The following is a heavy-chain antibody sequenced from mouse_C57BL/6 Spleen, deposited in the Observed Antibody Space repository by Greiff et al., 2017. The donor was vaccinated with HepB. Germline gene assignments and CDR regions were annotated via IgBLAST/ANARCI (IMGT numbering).Heavy chain of an antibody. J-gene: IGHJ2*01. CDR2: ISSGGSYT. V-gene: IGHV5-6*02. D-gene: IGHD3-2*02. CDR3: ARQGSSGYAGYYFDY. Sequence: DVKLVESGGDLVKPGGSLKLSCAASGFTFSSYGMSWVRQTPDKRLEWVATISSGGSYTYYPDSVKGRFTISRDNAKNTLYLQMSSLKSEDTAMYYCARQGSSGYAGYYFDYWGQGTTLTVSS. CDR1: GFTFSSYG.